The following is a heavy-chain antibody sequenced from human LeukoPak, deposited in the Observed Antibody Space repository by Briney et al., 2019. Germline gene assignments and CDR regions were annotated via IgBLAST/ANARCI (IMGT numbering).Heavy chain of an antibody. V-gene: IGHV3-66*01. J-gene: IGHJ4*02. CDR1: GFTVSSNY. CDR2: IYSGGST. D-gene: IGHD1-26*01. Sequence: PGGSLRLSCAASGFTVSSNYMNWVRQAPGKGLEWVSLIYSGGSTYYADSVKGRFTISRDSSKNTLYLQMNSLRAEDTAVYYCARGKGGSSPFDHWGQGTLVTVSS. CDR3: ARGKGGSSPFDH.